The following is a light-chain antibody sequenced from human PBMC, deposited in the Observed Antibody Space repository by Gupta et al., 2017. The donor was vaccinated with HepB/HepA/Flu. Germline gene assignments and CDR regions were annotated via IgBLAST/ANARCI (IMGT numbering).Light chain of an antibody. CDR1: QSLLHSNGYNY. V-gene: IGKV2-28*01. Sequence: DIVMTQSPLSLPVTPGEPASISCRSSQSLLHSNGYNYLDWYLQKPGQSPQLLIYLGSNRASGVPDRFSGSGSGTAFTLKIIRGEAEDVGVYYCRQALQTPLTFGGGTKVEIK. J-gene: IGKJ4*01. CDR3: RQALQTPLT. CDR2: LGS.